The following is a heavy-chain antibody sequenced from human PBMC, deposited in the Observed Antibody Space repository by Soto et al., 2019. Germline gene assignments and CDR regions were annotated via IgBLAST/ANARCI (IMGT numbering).Heavy chain of an antibody. D-gene: IGHD3-10*01. CDR2: ISSSSSYT. J-gene: IGHJ5*02. Sequence: QVQLVESGGGLVKPGGSLRLSCAASGFTFSDYYMNWIRQAPGKGLEWVSYISSSSSYTNYADSVKGRFTISRDNAKNSLYLQMNSLRAEDTAVYYCARDHYGPGWFDPWGQGTLVTVPS. V-gene: IGHV3-11*05. CDR3: ARDHYGPGWFDP. CDR1: GFTFSDYY.